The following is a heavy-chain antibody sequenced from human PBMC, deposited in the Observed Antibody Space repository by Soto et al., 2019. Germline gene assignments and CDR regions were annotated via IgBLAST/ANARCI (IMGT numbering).Heavy chain of an antibody. CDR2: IYDGGST. Sequence: SETLSLTCTVSGGSISNSFWDWIRQPAGQGMEWIGRIYDGGSTTYNPSLKGRVTISEDTSKNQVSLSLSSVTDADTAGYYCSHEGSYGPGHWGQGTRV. CDR3: SHEGSYGPGH. CDR1: GGSISNSF. V-gene: IGHV4-4*07. J-gene: IGHJ4*02. D-gene: IGHD3-16*01.